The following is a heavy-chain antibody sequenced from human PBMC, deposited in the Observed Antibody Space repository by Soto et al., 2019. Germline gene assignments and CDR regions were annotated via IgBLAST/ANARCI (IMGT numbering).Heavy chain of an antibody. Sequence: LRLSCAASGFTFSSYAMSWVRQAPGKGLEWVSSISGSGGGTYYADSVKGRFTFSRDNSKNTLYLQMNSLRAEDTAVYYCAKFGMATTKRSPPYYIDYWGQGALVTVS. CDR3: AKFGMATTKRSPPYYIDY. D-gene: IGHD1-1*01. CDR1: GFTFSSYA. J-gene: IGHJ4*02. V-gene: IGHV3-23*01. CDR2: ISGSGGGT.